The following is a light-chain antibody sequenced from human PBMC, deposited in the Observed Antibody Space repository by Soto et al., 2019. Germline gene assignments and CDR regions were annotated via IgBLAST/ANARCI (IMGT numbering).Light chain of an antibody. J-gene: IGKJ3*01. Sequence: DIQMTQSTTSLSASVGDRVTITCRASQGIRHFVAWYQQKPGKAPKLLIYAAPTLQSGVPSRFSGSGSGTDFTLTINSLQPEDVATYSCQKYSSVPVFGPGTKVEIK. CDR3: QKYSSVPV. CDR2: AAP. CDR1: QGIRHF. V-gene: IGKV1-27*01.